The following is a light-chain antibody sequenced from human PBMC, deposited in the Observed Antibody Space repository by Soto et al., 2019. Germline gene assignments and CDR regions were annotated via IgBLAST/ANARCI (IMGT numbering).Light chain of an antibody. CDR1: QNVGSNY. V-gene: IGKV3-20*01. CDR3: QRYGRSPPFS. J-gene: IGKJ3*01. Sequence: EIVLTQSPGTLSLSPGERATLSCRASQNVGSNYLAWYQQRPDQAPRLLIYAASTRASGIPDRFSGFGSGTDFTLIISNLEPEEFAVYYCQRYGRSPPFSFGPGTKVDV. CDR2: AAS.